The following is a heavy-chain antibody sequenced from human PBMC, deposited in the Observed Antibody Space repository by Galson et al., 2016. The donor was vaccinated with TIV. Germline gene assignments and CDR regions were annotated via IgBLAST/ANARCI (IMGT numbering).Heavy chain of an antibody. CDR2: IYYGTTT. CDR3: ARGEMDYVNWFDA. Sequence: LSLTCNVSGGSVSDQYWSWFRQPPGKGLEWIGYIYYGTTTNYNPSLKSRVRISVDTSKNQFSMKLTSVTAADTAVYYCARGEMDYVNWFDAWGQGTMVTVSS. D-gene: IGHD4-17*01. CDR1: GGSVSDQY. J-gene: IGHJ5*02. V-gene: IGHV4-59*02.